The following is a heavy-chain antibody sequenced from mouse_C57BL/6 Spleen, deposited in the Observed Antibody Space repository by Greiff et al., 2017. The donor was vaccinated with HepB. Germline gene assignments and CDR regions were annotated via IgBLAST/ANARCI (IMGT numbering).Heavy chain of an antibody. CDR3: ARSLAPITTVVEDYAMDY. D-gene: IGHD1-1*01. V-gene: IGHV7-3*01. CDR1: GFTFTDYY. Sequence: EVKLMESGGGLVQPGGSLSLSCAASGFTFTDYYMSWVRQPPGKALEWLGFIRNKANGYTTEYSASVKGRFTISRDTSQSILYLQMNALRAEDTATYYRARSLAPITTVVEDYAMDYWGQGTSVTVSS. CDR2: IRNKANGYTT. J-gene: IGHJ4*01.